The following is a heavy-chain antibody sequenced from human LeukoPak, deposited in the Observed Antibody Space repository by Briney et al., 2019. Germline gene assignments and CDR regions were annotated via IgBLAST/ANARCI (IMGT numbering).Heavy chain of an antibody. CDR2: ISYDGSNK. V-gene: IGHV3-30*04. Sequence: GGSLRLSCAASGFTFSSYAMHWFRQAPGKGLEWVAVISYDGSNKYYADSVKGRFTISRDNSKNTLCLQMNSLRAEDTAVYYCARSIIAARRGNWFDPWGQGTLVTVSS. J-gene: IGHJ5*02. CDR1: GFTFSSYA. CDR3: ARSIIAARRGNWFDP. D-gene: IGHD6-6*01.